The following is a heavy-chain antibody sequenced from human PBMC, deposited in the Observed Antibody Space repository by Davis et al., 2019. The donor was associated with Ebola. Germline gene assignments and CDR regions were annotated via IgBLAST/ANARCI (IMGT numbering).Heavy chain of an antibody. J-gene: IGHJ4*02. CDR1: GYSFTSYW. V-gene: IGHV5-51*01. CDR2: IYPGDSDT. Sequence: KVSCQGSGYSFTSYWLGWVRQMPGKGLEWMGIIYPGDSDTRYSPSFQGQVTISADKSISTAYLQWSSLKASDTAMYYCARPFCSGGSCYWGQGTLVTVSS. D-gene: IGHD2-15*01. CDR3: ARPFCSGGSCY.